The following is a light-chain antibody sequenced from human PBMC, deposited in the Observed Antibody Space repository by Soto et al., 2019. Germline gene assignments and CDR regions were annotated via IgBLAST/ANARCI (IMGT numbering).Light chain of an antibody. CDR3: QQYDTYPST. Sequence: DIQMTQSPTTLSASVGDRVIITCRASQRMSAWLAWYQQKPGKAPTLLIYDASSLENGVPSRFSGSGSGTDFTLTISSLQPNDFATYYCQQYDTYPSTFGQGTKVEIK. J-gene: IGKJ1*01. CDR1: QRMSAW. V-gene: IGKV1-5*01. CDR2: DAS.